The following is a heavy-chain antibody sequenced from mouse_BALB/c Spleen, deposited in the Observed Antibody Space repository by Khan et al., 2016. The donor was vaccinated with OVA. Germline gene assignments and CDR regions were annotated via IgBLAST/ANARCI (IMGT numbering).Heavy chain of an antibody. CDR2: IYPGNNDT. CDR1: GYTFTSYW. J-gene: IGHJ3*01. CDR3: SKRSLSVAWFAY. V-gene: IGHV1-5*01. Sequence: VQLQQSGTVLARPGASVKMSCKASGYTFTSYWMHWVKQRPGQGLEWIGEIYPGNNDTNYNQTFKGKAQLTAVTSTSTAYMELSSLTNEDSAVYYWSKRSLSVAWFAYWGQGTLVTVSA.